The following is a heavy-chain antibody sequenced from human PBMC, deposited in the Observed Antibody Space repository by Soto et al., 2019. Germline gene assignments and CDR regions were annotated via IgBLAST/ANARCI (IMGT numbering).Heavy chain of an antibody. D-gene: IGHD3-3*01. CDR3: AKDLYQSYDFWINFDY. CDR1: GFTFSSYA. J-gene: IGHJ4*02. V-gene: IGHV3-23*01. CDR2: ISGSGGST. Sequence: GGSLRLSCAASGFTFSSYAMSWVRQAPGKGLEWVSAISGSGGSTYYADSVKGRFTISRDNSKNTLYLQMNSLRAEDTAVYYCAKDLYQSYDFWINFDYWGQGTLVTVSS.